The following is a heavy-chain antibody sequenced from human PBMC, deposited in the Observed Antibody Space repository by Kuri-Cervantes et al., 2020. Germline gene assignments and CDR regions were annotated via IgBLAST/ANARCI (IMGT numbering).Heavy chain of an antibody. V-gene: IGHV1-69*13. CDR2: IIPIFGTA. CDR1: GGTFSSYA. J-gene: IGHJ5*02. D-gene: IGHD2-2*01. CDR3: ARGGRKYCSSTSCYLQNWFDP. Sequence: SVKVSCKASGGTFSSYAISWVRQAPGQGLEWMGGIIPIFGTANYAQKFQGRVTITADESTSTAYMELSSLRSEDTAVYYCARGGRKYCSSTSCYLQNWFDPWGQGTLVTVSS.